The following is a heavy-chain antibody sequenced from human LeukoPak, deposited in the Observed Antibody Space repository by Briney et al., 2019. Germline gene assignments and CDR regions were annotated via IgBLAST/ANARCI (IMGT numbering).Heavy chain of an antibody. V-gene: IGHV3-9*01. D-gene: IGHD3-22*01. CDR2: ISWNSGSI. J-gene: IGHJ3*02. Sequence: DPGGSLRLSCAASGFTFDDYAMHWVRQAPGKGLEWVSGISWNSGSIGYADSVKGRFTISRDNAKNSLYLQMNSLRAEDTALYYCAKDIYDSSGYRTLSGAFDIWGQGTMVTVSS. CDR1: GFTFDDYA. CDR3: AKDIYDSSGYRTLSGAFDI.